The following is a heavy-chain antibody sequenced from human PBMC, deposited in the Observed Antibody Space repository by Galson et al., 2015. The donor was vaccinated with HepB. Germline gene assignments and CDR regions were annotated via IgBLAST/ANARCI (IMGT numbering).Heavy chain of an antibody. CDR2: IWYDGSNK. CDR1: GFTFSSYG. CDR3: ALPWTDMTTGEAGGMDV. J-gene: IGHJ6*02. V-gene: IGHV3-33*01. D-gene: IGHD4-17*01. Sequence: SLRLSCAASGFTFSSYGMHWVRQAPGKGLEWVAVIWYDGSNKYYADSVKGRFTISRDNSKNTLYLQMNSLRAEDTAVYYCALPWTDMTTGEAGGMDVWGQGTTVTVSS.